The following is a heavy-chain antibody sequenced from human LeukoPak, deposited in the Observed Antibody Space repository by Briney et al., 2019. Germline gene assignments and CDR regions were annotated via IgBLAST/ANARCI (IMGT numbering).Heavy chain of an antibody. V-gene: IGHV3-7*01. D-gene: IGHD6-19*01. CDR3: ARHLRQWLGFSNPLKDGYFDL. CDR2: IKQDGSEK. Sequence: GGSLRLSCAASAFTVSTYWMSWVRQAPGKGLEWVANIKQDGSEKYSVGSVKGRFTISRDNAKNSLYLQMNSLRAEDTAVYYCARHLRQWLGFSNPLKDGYFDLWGRGTLVTVSS. J-gene: IGHJ2*01. CDR1: AFTVSTYW.